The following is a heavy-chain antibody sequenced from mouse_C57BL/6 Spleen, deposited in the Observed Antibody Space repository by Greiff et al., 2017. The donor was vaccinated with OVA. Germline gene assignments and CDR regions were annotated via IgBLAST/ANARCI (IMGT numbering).Heavy chain of an antibody. Sequence: QVQLQQSGAELVRPGTSVKMSCKASGYTFTNYWIGWAKQRPGHGLEWIGDIYPGGGYTNYNEKFKGKATLTADNSSSTAYMQFSSLTSEDSAIYYCAGSAQTAQAKYYFDYWGQGTTLTVAS. V-gene: IGHV1-63*01. CDR1: GYTFTNYW. CDR3: AGSAQTAQAKYYFDY. J-gene: IGHJ2*01. CDR2: IYPGGGYT. D-gene: IGHD3-2*02.